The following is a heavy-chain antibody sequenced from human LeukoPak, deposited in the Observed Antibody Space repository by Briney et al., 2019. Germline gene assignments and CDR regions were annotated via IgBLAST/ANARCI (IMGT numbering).Heavy chain of an antibody. V-gene: IGHV3-23*01. CDR1: GFTFSSYA. CDR3: AKVPIVVMVAATGYYFDY. Sequence: GGSLRLSCAASGFTFSSYAMSWVRQAPGKGLEWVSAISGSGGSTYYADSVKGRFTISRDNSKNTLYLQMNSLRAEDTAVYYCAKVPIVVMVAATGYYFDYWGQGTLVTVSS. J-gene: IGHJ4*02. CDR2: ISGSGGST. D-gene: IGHD2-15*01.